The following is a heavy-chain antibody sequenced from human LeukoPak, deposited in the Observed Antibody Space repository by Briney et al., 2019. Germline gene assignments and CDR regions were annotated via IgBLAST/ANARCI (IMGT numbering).Heavy chain of an antibody. Sequence: SETLSLTRTVSGASISSYYWSWIRQPAGKGLEWIGRIYTSGSTNYNPSLKSRVTMSVDTSKNQLSLKLRSVTAADTAVYYCARSRELPDFDYRRQGTLVTVSS. CDR3: ARSRELPDFDY. D-gene: IGHD1-26*01. V-gene: IGHV4-4*07. CDR2: IYTSGST. J-gene: IGHJ4*02. CDR1: GASISSYY.